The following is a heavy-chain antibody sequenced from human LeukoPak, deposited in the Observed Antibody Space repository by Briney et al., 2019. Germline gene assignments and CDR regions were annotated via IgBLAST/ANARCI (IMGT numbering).Heavy chain of an antibody. CDR2: VNRDGSET. CDR3: AGNNGMDV. J-gene: IGHJ6*02. Sequence: GGSLRLSCAASGFALSSHWMTWVRQVPGRGPEWVANVNRDGSETYYLDSVKGRFTISKDNAKNSLYLQMNSLRAEDTALYHCAGNNGMDVWGQGTTAIVSS. V-gene: IGHV3-7*03. CDR1: GFALSSHW.